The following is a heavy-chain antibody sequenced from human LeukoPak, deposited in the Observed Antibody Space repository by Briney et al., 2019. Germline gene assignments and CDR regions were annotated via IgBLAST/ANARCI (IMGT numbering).Heavy chain of an antibody. D-gene: IGHD3-22*01. Sequence: ASVKVSCKASGYTFTSYGISWVRQAPGQGLEWMGIINPSGGSTSYAQKFQGRVAMTRDTSTSTVYMELSSLRSEDTAVYYCARDPRITMIEGGMDVWGQGTTVTVSS. V-gene: IGHV1-46*01. CDR3: ARDPRITMIEGGMDV. CDR2: INPSGGST. J-gene: IGHJ6*02. CDR1: GYTFTSYG.